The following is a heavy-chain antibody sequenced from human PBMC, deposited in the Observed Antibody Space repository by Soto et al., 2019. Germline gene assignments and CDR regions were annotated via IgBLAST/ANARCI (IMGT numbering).Heavy chain of an antibody. CDR3: TRDAQQLANYGMDV. Sequence: PGGSLRLSCSASGFTFSSYAMSWVRQAPGKGLEWVSAISGSGGSTYYADSVKGRFTISRDNSKNTLYLQMNSLGVEDTAVYYCTRDAQQLANYGMDVWGQGTTVTVSS. V-gene: IGHV3-23*01. J-gene: IGHJ6*02. D-gene: IGHD6-13*01. CDR2: ISGSGGST. CDR1: GFTFSSYA.